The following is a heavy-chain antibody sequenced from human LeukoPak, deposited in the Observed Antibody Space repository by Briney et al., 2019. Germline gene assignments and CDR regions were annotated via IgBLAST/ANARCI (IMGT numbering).Heavy chain of an antibody. CDR2: IYYSGST. D-gene: IGHD3-22*01. J-gene: IGHJ4*02. CDR1: GGPISSSNYY. CDR3: ARLTMIVSTYFDY. Sequence: SETLSLTCTVSGGPISSSNYYWGWIRQPPGKGLEWIGSIYYSGSTYYNPSLKSRVTISVDTSKNQFSLKLSSVTAADTAVYYCARLTMIVSTYFDYWGQGTLVTVSS. V-gene: IGHV4-39*01.